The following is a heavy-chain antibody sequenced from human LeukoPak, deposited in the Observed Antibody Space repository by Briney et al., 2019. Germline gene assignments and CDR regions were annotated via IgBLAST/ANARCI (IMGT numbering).Heavy chain of an antibody. CDR1: GFTFSSYG. Sequence: GGSLRLSCAASGFTFSSYGMHWVRQAPGKGLERVAVISYDGSNKYYADSVKGRFTISRDNTKNTLYLQMNSLRAEDTAVYYCAKDFPPYCSSTSCLPGYWGQGTLVTVSS. CDR3: AKDFPPYCSSTSCLPGY. D-gene: IGHD2-2*01. V-gene: IGHV3-30*18. J-gene: IGHJ4*02. CDR2: ISYDGSNK.